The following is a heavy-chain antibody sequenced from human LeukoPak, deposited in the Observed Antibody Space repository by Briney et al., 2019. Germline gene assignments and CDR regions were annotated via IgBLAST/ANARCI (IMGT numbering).Heavy chain of an antibody. J-gene: IGHJ5*02. CDR3: ARGGLGYCSSTSCRNWFDP. D-gene: IGHD2-2*01. Sequence: ASVKVSCKASGYTFTSYAMNWVRQAPGQGLEWMGWINPNSGGTNYAQKFQGRVTMTRDTSISTAYMELSRLRSDDTAVYYCARGGLGYCSSTSCRNWFDPWGQGTLVTVSS. CDR2: INPNSGGT. V-gene: IGHV1-2*02. CDR1: GYTFTSYA.